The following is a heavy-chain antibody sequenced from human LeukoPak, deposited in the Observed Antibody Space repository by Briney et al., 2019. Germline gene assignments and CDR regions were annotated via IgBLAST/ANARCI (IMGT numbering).Heavy chain of an antibody. V-gene: IGHV4-39*01. D-gene: IGHD6-13*01. CDR2: IYYSGST. CDR1: GGFISSSSYY. CDR3: ARSSSWYDGDY. J-gene: IGHJ4*02. Sequence: SETLSLTCTVSGGFISSSSYYWGWIRQPPGKGLEWIGSIYYSGSTYYNPSLKSRVTISVDTSKNQFSLKLSSVTAADTAVYYCARSSSWYDGDYWGQGTLVTVSS.